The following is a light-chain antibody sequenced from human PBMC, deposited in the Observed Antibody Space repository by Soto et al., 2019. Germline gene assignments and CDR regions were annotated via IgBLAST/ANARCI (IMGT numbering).Light chain of an antibody. J-gene: IGKJ4*01. CDR3: LQHNSYPLT. V-gene: IGKV1-17*03. CDR1: HNINSY. CDR2: SAS. Sequence: DIQMTQSPSAMSASVGDRVTISCRASHNINSYLAWFQQKPGKVPKRLIYSASSLQSGVPSRFSGSGSGTEFTLTITGLQPEDTAIYYCLQHNSYPLTFGGGTKVEIK.